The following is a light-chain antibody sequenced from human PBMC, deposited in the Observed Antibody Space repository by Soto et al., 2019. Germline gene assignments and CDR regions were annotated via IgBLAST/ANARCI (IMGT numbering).Light chain of an antibody. J-gene: IGKJ1*01. CDR2: GAS. CDR1: QSVSSSY. CDR3: QQYDSSPWT. Sequence: EIVLTQSPGTLSLSPGERATLSCRASQSVSSSYLAWYQQKPGQAPRLLIYGASSRATGIPDRFSGSGSGTDFTLTTSRLEPEDFAVYYCQQYDSSPWTFGQGTKVDIK. V-gene: IGKV3-20*01.